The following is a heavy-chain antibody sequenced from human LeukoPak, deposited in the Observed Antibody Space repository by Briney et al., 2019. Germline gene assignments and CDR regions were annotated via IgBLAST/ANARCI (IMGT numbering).Heavy chain of an antibody. CDR3: AREGLRYFDWLFYYYYYMDV. D-gene: IGHD3-9*01. J-gene: IGHJ6*03. V-gene: IGHV3-30*02. Sequence: GGSLRLSCAASGFTFSSYGMHWVRQAPGKGLEWVAFIRYDGSNKYYADSVKGRFTISRDNSKNTLYLQMNSLRAEDTAVYYCAREGLRYFDWLFYYYYYMDVWGKGTTVTISS. CDR2: IRYDGSNK. CDR1: GFTFSSYG.